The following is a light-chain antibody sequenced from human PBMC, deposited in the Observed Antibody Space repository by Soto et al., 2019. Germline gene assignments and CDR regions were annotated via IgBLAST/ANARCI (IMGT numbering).Light chain of an antibody. CDR3: QPYDSLPPFT. J-gene: IGKJ3*01. CDR1: QGIRND. Sequence: DIQMTQSPSSLSAAVGARVTITCRASQGIRNDFGWYQQRPGKAPKRLIYAAASLQRGDPSSFSGSGSGSEFTLTISSLQPEDIATYYCQPYDSLPPFTFGPGTKVDLK. V-gene: IGKV1-17*01. CDR2: AAA.